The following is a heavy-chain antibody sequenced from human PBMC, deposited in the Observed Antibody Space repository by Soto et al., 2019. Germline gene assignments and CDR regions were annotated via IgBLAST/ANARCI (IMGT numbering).Heavy chain of an antibody. J-gene: IGHJ6*03. CDR2: ISYDGSNK. CDR1: GFTFSSYG. Sequence: GGSLRLSCAASGFTFSSYGMHWVRQAPGKGLEWVAVISYDGSNKYYADSVKGRFTISRDNSKNTLYLQMNSLRAEDTAVYYCAKDEVVPAAIGTWYYYYYMDVWGKGTTVTVSS. CDR3: AKDEVVPAAIGTWYYYYYMDV. V-gene: IGHV3-30*18. D-gene: IGHD2-2*02.